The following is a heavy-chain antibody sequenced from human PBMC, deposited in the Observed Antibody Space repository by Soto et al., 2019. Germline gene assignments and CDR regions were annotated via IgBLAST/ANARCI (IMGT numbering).Heavy chain of an antibody. CDR3: AKTGILTGYWDGYFDY. Sequence: GGSLRLSCAASGFTFSSYAMSWVRQAPGKGLEWVSAISGSGGSTYYADSVKGRFTISRDNSKNTLYLQMNSLRAEDTAVYYCAKTGILTGYWDGYFDYWGQGTLVTVSS. J-gene: IGHJ4*02. CDR2: ISGSGGST. D-gene: IGHD3-9*01. CDR1: GFTFSSYA. V-gene: IGHV3-23*01.